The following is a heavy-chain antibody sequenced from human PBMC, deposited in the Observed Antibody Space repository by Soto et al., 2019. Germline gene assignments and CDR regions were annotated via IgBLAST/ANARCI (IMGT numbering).Heavy chain of an antibody. D-gene: IGHD4-4*01. CDR1: GGTCSSYA. CDR2: IIPIFGTA. CDR3: ARGTTVTTNYYYGMDV. Sequence: QVQLVQSGAEVKKPGSSVKVSCKASGGTCSSYAISWVRQAPGQGLEWMGGIIPIFGTANYAQKFQGRVTITADESTSTAYMELSSLRSEDTAVYYCARGTTVTTNYYYGMDVWGQGTTVTVSS. V-gene: IGHV1-69*12. J-gene: IGHJ6*02.